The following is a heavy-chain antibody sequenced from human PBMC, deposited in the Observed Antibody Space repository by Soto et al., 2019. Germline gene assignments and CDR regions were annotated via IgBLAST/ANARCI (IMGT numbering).Heavy chain of an antibody. CDR3: ARLGYCTNGVCPFFDY. Sequence: GGSLRLSCKGSGYSFTSYWIGWVRQMPGKGLEWMGIIYPGDSDTRYSPSFQGQVTISADKSISTAYLQWSSLKASDTAMYYCARLGYCTNGVCPFFDYWGQGTLVTVSS. CDR2: IYPGDSDT. V-gene: IGHV5-51*01. J-gene: IGHJ4*02. D-gene: IGHD2-8*01. CDR1: GYSFTSYW.